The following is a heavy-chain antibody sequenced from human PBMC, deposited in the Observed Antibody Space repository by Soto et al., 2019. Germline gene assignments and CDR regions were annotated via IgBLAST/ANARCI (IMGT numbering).Heavy chain of an antibody. CDR3: ARDLASSGWYGNWFDP. V-gene: IGHV3-33*01. Sequence: GGSLRLSCAASGFTFSSYGMHWVRQAPGKGLEWVAVIWYDGSNKYYADSVKGRFTISRDNSKNTLYLQMNSLRAEDTAVYYCARDLASSGWYGNWFDPWGQGTLVTVSS. CDR1: GFTFSSYG. J-gene: IGHJ5*02. CDR2: IWYDGSNK. D-gene: IGHD6-19*01.